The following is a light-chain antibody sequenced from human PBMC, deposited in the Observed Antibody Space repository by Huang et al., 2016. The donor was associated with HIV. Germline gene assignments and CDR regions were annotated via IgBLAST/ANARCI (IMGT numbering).Light chain of an antibody. Sequence: DIQLTQSPSAMSASVGDRVSITCRASQDISNYLARFQQKPGGAPKRLIYAASNLQSGVPSRFSGSRSGTKFTLTISSLQPEDFATYYCLQHHGYPRTFGQGTNV. CDR1: QDISNY. V-gene: IGKV1-17*03. J-gene: IGKJ1*01. CDR2: AAS. CDR3: LQHHGYPRT.